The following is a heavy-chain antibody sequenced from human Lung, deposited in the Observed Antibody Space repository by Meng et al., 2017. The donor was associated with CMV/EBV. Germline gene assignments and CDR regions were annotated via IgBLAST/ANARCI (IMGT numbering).Heavy chain of an antibody. D-gene: IGHD6-13*01. V-gene: IGHV1-69*05. Sequence: SVXVSXXASGGTFSSYAISWVRQAPGQGLEWMGRIIPIFGTANYAQKFQGRVTITTDESTSTAYMELSSLRSEDTAVYYCALFPIAAAGYYYYGMEFWGQGTXVTVSS. CDR3: ALFPIAAAGYYYYGMEF. CDR1: GGTFSSYA. J-gene: IGHJ6*02. CDR2: IIPIFGTA.